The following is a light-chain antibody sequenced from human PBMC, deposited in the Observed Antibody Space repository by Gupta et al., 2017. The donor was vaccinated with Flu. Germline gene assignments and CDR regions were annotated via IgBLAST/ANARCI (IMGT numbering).Light chain of an antibody. CDR1: ESFSNN. CDR3: QQYHNWPRT. J-gene: IGKJ1*01. Sequence: GERVTLSCRASESFSNNLAWFQQKHGQAPRLLIFGASFRGTGVPDRFSGSGSGTEFTLTISGLQSEDFAVYYCQQYHNWPRTFGQGTRVDIQ. V-gene: IGKV3-15*01. CDR2: GAS.